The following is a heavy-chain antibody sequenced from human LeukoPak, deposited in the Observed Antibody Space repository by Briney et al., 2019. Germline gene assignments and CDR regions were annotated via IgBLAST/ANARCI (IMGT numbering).Heavy chain of an antibody. CDR1: GGSISSYY. Sequence: SETLSLTCTVSGGSISSYYWSWIRQPPGKGLEWIGYIYYSGSTNYNPSLESRVTISVDTSKNQFSLKLSSVTAADTAVYYCARAEYSSSYYYYGMDVWGQGTTVTVSS. D-gene: IGHD6-6*01. CDR3: ARAEYSSSYYYYGMDV. J-gene: IGHJ6*02. V-gene: IGHV4-59*01. CDR2: IYYSGST.